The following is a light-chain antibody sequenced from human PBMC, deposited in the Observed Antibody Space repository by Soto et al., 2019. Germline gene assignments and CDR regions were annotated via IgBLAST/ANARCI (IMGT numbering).Light chain of an antibody. J-gene: IGKJ1*01. V-gene: IGKV1-39*01. CDR2: AAS. CDR1: QSISSY. CDR3: KQSYSTPRT. Sequence: DIQMTQSPSSLSASVGDRVTITCRASQSISSYLNWYQQKPGKAPKLLIYAASSLQSGVPSRFSGSGSGTYFTPPISILQPEVFATYSCKQSYSTPRTFGQGTRVDIK.